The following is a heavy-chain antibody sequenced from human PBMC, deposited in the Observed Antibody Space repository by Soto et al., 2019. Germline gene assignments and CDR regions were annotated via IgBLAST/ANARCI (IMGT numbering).Heavy chain of an antibody. D-gene: IGHD4-17*01. CDR2: IYHSGTT. CDR1: GDSITSIYH. Sequence: SETLSLTCAVSGDSITSIYHWAWIRQPPGRGLEWIASIYHSGTTNYNPSLKSRVTISVDLSKNQFSLRLSSVTTADTALYYCARTTAVPNTLRSRYFFDYWGQGTLVTV. J-gene: IGHJ4*02. CDR3: ARTTAVPNTLRSRYFFDY. V-gene: IGHV4-38-2*01.